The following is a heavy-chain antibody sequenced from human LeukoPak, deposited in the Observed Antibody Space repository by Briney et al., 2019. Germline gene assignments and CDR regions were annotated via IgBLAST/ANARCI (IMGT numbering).Heavy chain of an antibody. V-gene: IGHV3-21*01. CDR3: VSPGGSRSLDLDF. CDR2: ISTRSTYI. J-gene: IGHJ4*02. CDR1: GFSFSDFS. D-gene: IGHD1-26*01. Sequence: PGGSLRLSCAASGFSFSDFSMNWVRQAPGKGLEWISSISTRSTYIYYADSVKGRFTISRDNDKNSLYLQMHSLRAEDTAVYYCVSPGGSRSLDLDFWGQGTLVTVSS.